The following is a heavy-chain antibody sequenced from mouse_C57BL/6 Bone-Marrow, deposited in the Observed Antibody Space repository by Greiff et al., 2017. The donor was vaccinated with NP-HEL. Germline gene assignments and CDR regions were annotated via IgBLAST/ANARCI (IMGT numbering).Heavy chain of an antibody. V-gene: IGHV1-7*01. CDR3: ARWFAGDY. CDR2: INPSTGYT. D-gene: IGHD2-2*01. CDR1: GYTFTSYW. J-gene: IGHJ2*01. Sequence: VQVVESGAELAKPGASVKMSCKASGYTFTSYWMHWVKQRPGQGLEWIGYINPSTGYTEYNQKFKDKATLTADKSSSTAYMQLSSLTSEDSAVYYCARWFAGDYWGQGTTLTVSS.